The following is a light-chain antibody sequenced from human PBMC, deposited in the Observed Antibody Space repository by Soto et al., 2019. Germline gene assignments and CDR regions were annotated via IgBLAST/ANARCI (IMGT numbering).Light chain of an antibody. V-gene: IGKV3D-15*01. CDR1: QSVTSD. CDR2: GAS. CDR3: QQYKNWPRT. J-gene: IGKJ1*01. Sequence: EIVMTQSPATLSVSPGQRATLSCRASQSVTSDLAWYQQKPGQAPRLLIYGASSRATGTPDRFSGSGSGTVFTLTISSLESEDFAVYYCQQYKNWPRTFGQGTKVEIK.